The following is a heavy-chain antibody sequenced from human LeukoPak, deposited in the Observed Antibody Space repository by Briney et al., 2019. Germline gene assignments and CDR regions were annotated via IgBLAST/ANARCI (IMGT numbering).Heavy chain of an antibody. CDR2: INSESDGGTT. CDR1: GFTFSNTW. J-gene: IGHJ6*03. V-gene: IGHV3-15*01. D-gene: IGHD2-2*01. CDR3: ATGAGDIVVVPTAVDYYFYMDT. Sequence: GESLRLSCVASGFTFSNTWMNWVRQGSGKGLEWVGRINSESDGGTTEYAAPVDGRFTISRDDSKNTLYLQMNSLKTEDTAVYYCATGAGDIVVVPTAVDYYFYMDTWGTGTTVTVSS.